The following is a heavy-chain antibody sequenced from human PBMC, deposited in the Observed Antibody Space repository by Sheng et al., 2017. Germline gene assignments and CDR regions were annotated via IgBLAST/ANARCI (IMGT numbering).Heavy chain of an antibody. V-gene: IGHV3-23*04. CDR2: IRSSGDSRGDGT. D-gene: IGHD3-10*01. CDR3: AKDFPLTSYHDSGSSAY. J-gene: IGHJ4*02. CDR1: GFTFKNYA. Sequence: EVQLVESGGGLVQPGGSLRLSCAASGFTFKNYAMSWVRQAPGKGLEWVSCIRSSGDSRGDGTYYADFVEGRFTISRDDSKSTLYLQMSSLRDEDTAVYYCAKDFPLTSYHDSGSSAYWGQGTLVTVSS.